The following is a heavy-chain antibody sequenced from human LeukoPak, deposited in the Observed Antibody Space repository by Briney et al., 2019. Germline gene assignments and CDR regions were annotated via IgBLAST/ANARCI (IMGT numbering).Heavy chain of an antibody. Sequence: GGTLRLPCAASGFTLSSYSMNWVRQAPGKGLEWVSSISSSSSYIYYADSAKDRFTIARDNAKNSLCLQMNSLSAEDTAVYYCARAEGDYLNYYGMDVWGQGTTVTVSS. J-gene: IGHJ6*02. CDR3: ARAEGDYLNYYGMDV. V-gene: IGHV3-21*01. D-gene: IGHD4-17*01. CDR2: ISSSSSYI. CDR1: GFTLSSYS.